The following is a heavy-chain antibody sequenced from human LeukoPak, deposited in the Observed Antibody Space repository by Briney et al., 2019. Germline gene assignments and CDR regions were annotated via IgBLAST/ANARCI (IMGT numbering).Heavy chain of an antibody. J-gene: IGHJ3*02. CDR3: AKDSGQWLPHDAFDI. D-gene: IGHD6-19*01. CDR2: ISYDGSNK. V-gene: IGHV3-30-3*01. Sequence: GGSLRLSCAASGFTFSTYAMHWVRQAPGKGLEWVAVISYDGSNKYYADSVKGRFTISRDNSKNTLYLQMNSLRAEDTAVYYCAKDSGQWLPHDAFDIWGQGTMVTVSS. CDR1: GFTFSTYA.